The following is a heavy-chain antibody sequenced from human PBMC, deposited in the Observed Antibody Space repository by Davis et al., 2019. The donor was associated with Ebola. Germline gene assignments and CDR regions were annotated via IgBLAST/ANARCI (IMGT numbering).Heavy chain of an antibody. CDR2: IGAAGDT. Sequence: PGGSLRLSCAASGFTFRSYDLHWVRQAPGQGLEWDSAIGAAGDTYYPVSVKGRFTISRENAKNSLYLQMNSLRAEDTAVYYCARAGFGSTWFDCWGQGILVTVSS. V-gene: IGHV3-13*01. CDR1: GFTFRSYD. D-gene: IGHD6-13*01. CDR3: ARAGFGSTWFDC. J-gene: IGHJ5*01.